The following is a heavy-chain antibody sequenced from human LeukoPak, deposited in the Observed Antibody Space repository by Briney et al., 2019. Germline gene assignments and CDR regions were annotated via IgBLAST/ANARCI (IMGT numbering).Heavy chain of an antibody. V-gene: IGHV5-51*01. Sequence: PGESLTLSCTGSGYIFTSYWMAWVRQTPGKGLEYLGIMYPRESDTQYTPSFKGKVTISADKSISTAYLQWSSLKASDTAMYYCARHNYDSSGADYWGQGTLVTVSS. CDR2: MYPRESDT. CDR1: GYIFTSYW. D-gene: IGHD3-22*01. CDR3: ARHNYDSSGADY. J-gene: IGHJ4*02.